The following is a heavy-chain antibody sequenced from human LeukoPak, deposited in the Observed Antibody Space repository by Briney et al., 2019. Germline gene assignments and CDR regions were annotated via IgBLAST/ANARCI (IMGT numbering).Heavy chain of an antibody. CDR2: INHSGST. V-gene: IGHV4-34*01. J-gene: IGHJ3*02. CDR1: GGSISSYY. D-gene: IGHD3-9*01. Sequence: PSETLSLTCTVSGGSISSYYWSWIRQPPGKGLEWIGEINHSGSTNYNPSLKSRVTISVDTSKNQFSLKLSSVTAADTAVYYCAREGDILTQGAFDIWGQGTMVTVSS. CDR3: AREGDILTQGAFDI.